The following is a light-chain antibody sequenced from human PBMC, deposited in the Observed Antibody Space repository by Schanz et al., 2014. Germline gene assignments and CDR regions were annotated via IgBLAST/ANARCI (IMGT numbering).Light chain of an antibody. Sequence: QSALTQPPSASGSPGQSVTISCTGTSSDVGGYNYVSWYQQYPGKAPKLMIYEVSKRPSGVPDRFSGSKSGNTASLTVSGLQAEDEADYYCSSYAGSNKEVFGGGTKLTVL. CDR3: SSYAGSNKEV. V-gene: IGLV2-8*01. J-gene: IGLJ3*02. CDR1: SSDVGGYNY. CDR2: EVS.